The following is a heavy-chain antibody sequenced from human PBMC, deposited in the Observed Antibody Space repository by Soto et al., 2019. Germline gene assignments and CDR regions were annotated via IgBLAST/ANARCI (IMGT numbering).Heavy chain of an antibody. CDR1: GFTFSDYY. V-gene: IGHV3-11*01. D-gene: IGHD6-13*01. CDR3: VRVEWYSSSWLNYYYYGMDV. CDR2: ISSSGSTI. Sequence: GGSLRLSCAASGFTFSDYYMSWIRQAPGKGLEWVSYISSSGSTIYYADSVKGRFTISRDNAKNSLYLQMNSLRAEDTAVYYCVRVEWYSSSWLNYYYYGMDVWGQGTTVTVSS. J-gene: IGHJ6*02.